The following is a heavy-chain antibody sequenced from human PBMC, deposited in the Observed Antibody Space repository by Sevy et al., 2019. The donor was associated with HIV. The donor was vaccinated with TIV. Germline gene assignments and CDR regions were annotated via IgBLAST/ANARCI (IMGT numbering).Heavy chain of an antibody. CDR2: IKHDGSDK. CDR1: GFTFSSYY. J-gene: IGHJ3*02. D-gene: IGHD4-17*01. CDR3: ARVSVTPGLIAFDK. Sequence: GGSLRLSCAASGFTFSSYYMAWVRQAPGKGLEWVANIKHDGSDKYYVDSVKGRFAISRDNAKESLYLQMNSLRAEDTALYYCARVSVTPGLIAFDKWGQGTMVTVSS. V-gene: IGHV3-7*01.